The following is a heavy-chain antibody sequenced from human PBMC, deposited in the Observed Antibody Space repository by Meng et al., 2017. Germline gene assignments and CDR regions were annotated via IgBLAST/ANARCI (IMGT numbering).Heavy chain of an antibody. D-gene: IGHD6-6*01. CDR2: INHSGST. J-gene: IGHJ4*02. V-gene: IGHV4-34*01. CDR3: ARRGIAARPFYY. CDR1: GGSFSGSY. Sequence: QVQLQQWGAGLLKLSETLSLTCAVYGGSFSGSYWSWIRQPPGKGLEWIGEINHSGSTNYSPSLKSRVTISVDTSKNQFSLKLSSVTAADTAVYYCARRGIAARPFYYWGQGTLVTVSS.